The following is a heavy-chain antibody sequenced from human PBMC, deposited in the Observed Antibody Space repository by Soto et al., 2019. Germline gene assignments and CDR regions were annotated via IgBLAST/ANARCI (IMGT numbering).Heavy chain of an antibody. CDR1: GYTFTSYD. Sequence: QVQLVQSGAEVKKPGASVKVSCKASGYTFTSYDINWVRQAAGQGLQWLGWMNPSSGNKTYAHNFKGRVTTTRSTSISTAYMERTSLTSEDTAAYDCARGVVSRGAFDIWGRGTLVTVTS. CDR2: MNPSSGNK. CDR3: ARGVVSRGAFDI. V-gene: IGHV1-8*01. D-gene: IGHD2-15*01. J-gene: IGHJ3*02.